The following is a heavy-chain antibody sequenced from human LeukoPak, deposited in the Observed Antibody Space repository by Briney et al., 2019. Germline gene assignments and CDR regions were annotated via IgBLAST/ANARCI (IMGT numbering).Heavy chain of an antibody. CDR1: GFSFSTQR. V-gene: IGHV3-74*01. CDR2: INSDGSSR. CDR3: ARDGWELSTSPPDY. J-gene: IGHJ4*02. Sequence: GGSLRLSCVASGFSFSTQRMHWVRQAPGKGLVWVSRINSDGSSRSNADSVKGRFTISRDNAKNTLYLQMNSLRAEDTAVYYCARDGWELSTSPPDYWGQGTLVTVSS. D-gene: IGHD3-16*02.